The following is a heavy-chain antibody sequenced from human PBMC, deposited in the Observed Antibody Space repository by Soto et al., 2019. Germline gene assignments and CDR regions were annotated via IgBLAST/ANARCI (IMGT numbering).Heavy chain of an antibody. V-gene: IGHV4-59*01. J-gene: IGHJ5*02. CDR2: IYYSGST. D-gene: IGHD1-26*01. CDR1: GGSISSYY. CDR3: ARDSVLNDSVSTWGWFDP. Sequence: QVQLQESGPGLVKPSETLSLTCTVSGGSISSYYWSWIRQPPGKGLEWIGYIYYSGSTNYNPSLKSRVTISVDTSKNQFSLKLSSVTAADTAVYYCARDSVLNDSVSTWGWFDPWGQGTLVTVSS.